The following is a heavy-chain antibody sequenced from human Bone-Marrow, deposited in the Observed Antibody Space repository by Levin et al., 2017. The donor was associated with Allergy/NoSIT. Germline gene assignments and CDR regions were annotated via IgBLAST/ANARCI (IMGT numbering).Heavy chain of an antibody. D-gene: IGHD2-8*02. Sequence: PGGSLRLSCAASGFTSSTYAMTWVRQAPGKGLEWVSTISGGGDHTFYAHSVKGRFTISRDNSKHTLYIQMNSLRVEDTAVYYCAVLSGHSIWWSNNFDSWGQGTLVTVSS. CDR3: AVLSGHSIWWSNNFDS. V-gene: IGHV3-23*01. J-gene: IGHJ4*02. CDR2: ISGGGDHT. CDR1: GFTSSTYA.